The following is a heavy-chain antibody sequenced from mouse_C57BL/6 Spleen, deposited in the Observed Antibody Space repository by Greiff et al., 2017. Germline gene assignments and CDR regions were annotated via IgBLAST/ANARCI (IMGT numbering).Heavy chain of an antibody. J-gene: IGHJ3*01. CDR1: GYSITSGYY. V-gene: IGHV3-6*01. CDR2: ISYDGSN. Sequence: EVKLMESGPGLVKPSQSLSLTCSVTGYSITSGYYWNWIRQFPGNKLEWMGYISYDGSNNYNPSLKNRISITRDPSKNQFFLKLNSVTTEDTATYYCARGRDYYGSSYVRAWFAYWGQGTLVTVSA. D-gene: IGHD1-1*01. CDR3: ARGRDYYGSSYVRAWFAY.